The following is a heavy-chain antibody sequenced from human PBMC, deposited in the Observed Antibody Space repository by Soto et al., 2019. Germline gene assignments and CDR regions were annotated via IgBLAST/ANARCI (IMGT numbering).Heavy chain of an antibody. V-gene: IGHV4-59*01. J-gene: IGHJ4*02. CDR3: ATDNHYYYDSSGYPTLGY. CDR2: IYYSGST. CDR1: GGSISSYY. D-gene: IGHD3-22*01. Sequence: SETLSLTCTVSGGSISSYYWSWIRQPPGKGLEWIGYIYYSGSTNYNPSLKSRVTISVDTSKNQFSLKLSSVTAADTAVYYCATDNHYYYDSSGYPTLGYWGQGTLVTVS.